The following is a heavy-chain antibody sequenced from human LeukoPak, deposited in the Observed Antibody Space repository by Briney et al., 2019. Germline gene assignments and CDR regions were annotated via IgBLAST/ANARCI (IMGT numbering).Heavy chain of an antibody. CDR2: ISSDGSNT. CDR3: AKDPVAEAGNNYYRMDV. Sequence: PGGSLRLSCVASGFMFSRYGMYWVRQAPGKGLEWVAAISSDGSNTYYADSVKGRFTISRDNFKDTVYLQMNSLRAEDTALYYCAKDPVAEAGNNYYRMDVWGQGPRSPSP. J-gene: IGHJ6*02. CDR1: GFMFSRYG. V-gene: IGHV3-30*18. D-gene: IGHD6-19*01.